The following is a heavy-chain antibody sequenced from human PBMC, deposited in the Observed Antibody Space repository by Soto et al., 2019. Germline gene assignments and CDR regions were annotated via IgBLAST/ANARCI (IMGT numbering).Heavy chain of an antibody. CDR3: ARHTKGSSGWYQYYYYGMDV. D-gene: IGHD6-19*01. Sequence: LGESLKISCKGSGYSFTSYWIGWVRQMPGKGLEWMGIIYPGDSDTRYSPSFQGQVTISADKSISTAYLQRSSLKASDTAMYYCARHTKGSSGWYQYYYYGMDVWGQGTTVTVSS. J-gene: IGHJ6*02. CDR1: GYSFTSYW. V-gene: IGHV5-51*01. CDR2: IYPGDSDT.